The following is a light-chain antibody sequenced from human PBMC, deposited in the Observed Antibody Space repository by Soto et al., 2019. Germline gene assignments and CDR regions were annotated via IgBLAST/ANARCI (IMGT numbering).Light chain of an antibody. Sequence: EIVLTQSPATLSLSPGERATLSCRASQSVSSYLAWYQQKPGQAPRLLIYDASNRATGIPARFSGSGSGTDFTLTIRGLEPEDFAVYYCQQRSNWWTFGQGTKVEIQ. J-gene: IGKJ1*01. CDR3: QQRSNWWT. CDR2: DAS. CDR1: QSVSSY. V-gene: IGKV3-11*01.